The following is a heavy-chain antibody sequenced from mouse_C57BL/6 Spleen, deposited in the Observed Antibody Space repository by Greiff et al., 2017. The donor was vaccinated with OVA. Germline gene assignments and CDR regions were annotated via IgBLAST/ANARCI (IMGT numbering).Heavy chain of an antibody. J-gene: IGHJ3*01. V-gene: IGHV1-26*01. CDR2: INPNNGGT. CDR3: ARGPDPFAY. Sequence: EVQLQQSGPELVKPGASVKISCKASGYTFTDYYMNWVKQSHGKSLEWIGDINPNNGGTSYNQKFKGKATLTVDKSSSTAYMELRSLTSEDSAVYYCARGPDPFAYWGQGTLVTVFA. CDR1: GYTFTDYY.